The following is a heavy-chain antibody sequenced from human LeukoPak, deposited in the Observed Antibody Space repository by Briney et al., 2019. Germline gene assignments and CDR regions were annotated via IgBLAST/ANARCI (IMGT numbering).Heavy chain of an antibody. J-gene: IGHJ4*02. CDR3: ARGRGYSYGHDY. CDR2: IYHSGST. Sequence: PSETLSLTCTVSGGSISSNPYYWSWIRQPPGKGLEWIGYIYHSGSTYYNPSLKSRVTISVDRSKNQFSLKLSSVTAADTAVYYCARGRGYSYGHDYWGQGTLVTVSS. V-gene: IGHV4-30-2*01. CDR1: GGSISSNPYY. D-gene: IGHD5-18*01.